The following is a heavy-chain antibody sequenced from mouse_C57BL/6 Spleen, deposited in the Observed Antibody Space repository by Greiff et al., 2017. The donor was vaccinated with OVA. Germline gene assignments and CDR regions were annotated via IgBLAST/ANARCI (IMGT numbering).Heavy chain of an antibody. J-gene: IGHJ3*01. CDR1: GYTFTSYW. D-gene: IGHD4-1*01. V-gene: IGHV1-64*01. CDR3: AREEGTGTWFAY. Sequence: QVHVKQPGAELVKPGASAKLSCKASGYTFTSYWMHWVKQRPGQGLEWIGMIHPNSGSTNYNEKFKSKATLTVDKSSSTAYMQLSSLTSEDSAVYYCAREEGTGTWFAYWGQGTLVTVSA. CDR2: IHPNSGST.